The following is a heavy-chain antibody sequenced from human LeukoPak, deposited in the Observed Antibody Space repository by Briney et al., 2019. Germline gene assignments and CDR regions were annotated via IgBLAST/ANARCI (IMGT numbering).Heavy chain of an antibody. CDR3: ARGVSGTGPDI. CDR1: GFTFSSYW. J-gene: IGHJ3*02. Sequence: PGGSLRLSCAASGFTFSSYWMHWVRQAPGKGLVWVSRIKTDGSSTDYADSVKGRFTISRDNAKNTMYLQMNSLRAEDTAVYYFARGVSGTGPDIWGLGTMVTVSS. D-gene: IGHD5/OR15-5a*01. V-gene: IGHV3-74*01. CDR2: IKTDGSST.